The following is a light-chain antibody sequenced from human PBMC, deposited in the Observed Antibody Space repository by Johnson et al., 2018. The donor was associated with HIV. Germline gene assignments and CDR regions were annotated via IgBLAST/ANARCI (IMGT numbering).Light chain of an antibody. CDR3: GTWDSSLSAYV. Sequence: QSVLTQPPSVSAAPGQKVTISCSGSSSNIGNNYVSWYQQLPGTAPKLLIYDNNKRPSGIPDRFSGSKSGTSATLGITGLQTGDEADYYCGTWDSSLSAYVFRTATKLTVL. V-gene: IGLV1-51*01. CDR2: DNN. J-gene: IGLJ1*01. CDR1: SSNIGNNY.